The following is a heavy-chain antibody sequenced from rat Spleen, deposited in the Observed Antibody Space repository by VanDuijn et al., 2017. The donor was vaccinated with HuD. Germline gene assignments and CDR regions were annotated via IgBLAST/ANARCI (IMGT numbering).Heavy chain of an antibody. Sequence: EVQLVDSGGGLVQPGRSLNLSCAASGFTYSNYVMAWVRQAPAKGLEWVASITSGGSNTFYRDSVKGRFTISRDNAKNTQYLQMDSLRSEDTATYYCARWEGNWFAYWGQGTLVTVSS. CDR1: GFTYSNYV. CDR2: ITSGGSNT. J-gene: IGHJ3*01. V-gene: IGHV5S13*01. CDR3: ARWEGNWFAY. D-gene: IGHD1-11*01.